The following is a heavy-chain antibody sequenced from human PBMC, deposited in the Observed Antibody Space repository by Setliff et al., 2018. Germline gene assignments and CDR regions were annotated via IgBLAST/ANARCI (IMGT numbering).Heavy chain of an antibody. J-gene: IGHJ6*02. CDR3: ARDTRIGDYYYYYGMDV. CDR2: INHSGST. V-gene: IGHV4-34*01. Sequence: PSETLSLTCAVSDGSFSGYYWSWIRQPPGKGLEWIGEINHSGSTNYNPSLKGRVSISLDTSNNQFSLRLSSVTAADTALYYCARDTRIGDYYYYYGMDVWGQGTTVTVSS. D-gene: IGHD2-15*01. CDR1: DGSFSGYY.